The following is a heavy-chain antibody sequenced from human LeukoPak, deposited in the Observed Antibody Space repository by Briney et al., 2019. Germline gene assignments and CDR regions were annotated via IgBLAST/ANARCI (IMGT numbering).Heavy chain of an antibody. D-gene: IGHD6-19*01. J-gene: IGHJ6*03. V-gene: IGHV4-34*01. CDR1: GGSFSGYY. Sequence: PSETLSLTXAVYGGSFSGYYWSWIGQTPGKGLEWVGEINHSGSTNYNPSLKSRVTISVDASKNQFSLKLSSVTAADTAVYYCARAAEYSSGWSYYYYYMDVWGKGTTVTVSS. CDR3: ARAAEYSSGWSYYYYYMDV. CDR2: INHSGST.